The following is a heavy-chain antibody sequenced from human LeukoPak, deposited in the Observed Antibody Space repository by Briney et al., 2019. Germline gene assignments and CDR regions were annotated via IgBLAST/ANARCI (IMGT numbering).Heavy chain of an antibody. CDR3: ARERVFSDEYNWFDP. J-gene: IGHJ5*02. Sequence: EASVKFSCKASGGTFSSYAISWVRQAPGQGLEWMGRIIPIFGIANYAQKFQGRVTITADKSTSTAYMELSSLRSEDTAVYYCARERVFSDEYNWFDPWGQGTLVTVSS. V-gene: IGHV1-69*04. CDR1: GGTFSSYA. CDR2: IIPIFGIA. D-gene: IGHD6-6*01.